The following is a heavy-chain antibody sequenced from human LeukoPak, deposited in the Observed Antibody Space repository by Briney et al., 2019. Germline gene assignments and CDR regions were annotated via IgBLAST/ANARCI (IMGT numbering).Heavy chain of an antibody. D-gene: IGHD6-13*01. J-gene: IGHJ6*03. V-gene: IGHV3-30*02. CDR2: IRYDGSNK. CDR3: AKDGAAAGTDVWYYYMDV. CDR1: GFTFSSYG. Sequence: PGGSLRLSCAASGFTFSSYGMHWVRQAPGKGLEWVAFIRYDGSNKYYADSVKGRFTISRDNSKNTLYLQMNSLRAEDTAVYYCAKDGAAAGTDVWYYYMDVWGKGTTVTISS.